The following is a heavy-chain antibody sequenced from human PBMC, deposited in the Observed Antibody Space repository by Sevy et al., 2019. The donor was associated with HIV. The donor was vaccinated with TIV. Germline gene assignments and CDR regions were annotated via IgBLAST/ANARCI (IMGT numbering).Heavy chain of an antibody. CDR3: ERGIVLVAATGFAY. V-gene: IGHV3-48*02. CDR1: GFTFSTYS. J-gene: IGHJ4*02. CDR2: ISSSSRTM. D-gene: IGHD2-15*01. Sequence: GGSLRLSCAASGFTFSTYSMNWVRQAPGKGLEWVSYISSSSRTMYYADSVKGRFTISRDNAKNSLYLQMNSLRDEDTAVYYRERGIVLVAATGFAYWGQGTLVTVS.